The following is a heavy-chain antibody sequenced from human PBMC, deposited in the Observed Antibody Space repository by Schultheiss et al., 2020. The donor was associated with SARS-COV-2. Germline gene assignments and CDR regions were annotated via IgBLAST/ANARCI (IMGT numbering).Heavy chain of an antibody. Sequence: LRLSCTVSGCSISSSSYYWIWVRQHPGKGLEWIGYIYYSGSTYYNPSLKSRVTISVDTYKNQFSLKLSYVPGADTAVYYCAGDLWGSSWPSYFDYWGQGTLVTVSS. CDR1: GCSISSSSYY. CDR2: IYYSGST. CDR3: AGDLWGSSWPSYFDY. V-gene: IGHV4-31*03. D-gene: IGHD6-13*01. J-gene: IGHJ4*02.